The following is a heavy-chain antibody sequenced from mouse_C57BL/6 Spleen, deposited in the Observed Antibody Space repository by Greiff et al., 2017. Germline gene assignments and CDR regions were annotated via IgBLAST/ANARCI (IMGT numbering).Heavy chain of an antibody. Sequence: QVQLKQSGAELVKPGASVKISCKASGYAFSSSWMNWVKQRPGKGLEWIGQIYPGDGDTNYNGKFKGKATLTADKSSSTAYMQLSSLTSEDSAVYFCARGGAVALDYWGQGTTLTVSS. CDR2: IYPGDGDT. D-gene: IGHD1-1*01. CDR1: GYAFSSSW. J-gene: IGHJ2*01. CDR3: ARGGAVALDY. V-gene: IGHV1-80*01.